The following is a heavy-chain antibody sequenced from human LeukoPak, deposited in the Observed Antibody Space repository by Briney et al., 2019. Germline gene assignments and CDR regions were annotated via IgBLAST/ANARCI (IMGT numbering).Heavy chain of an antibody. Sequence: QPGGSLRLSCEASGFTFSSSWMTWVRQAPGKGLEWVANIKEDGSEKYYVDSVKGRFTISRDNAKNSLYLQMNSLRDEDTAVYYCARDRRAHGYWGQGTLVTVSS. J-gene: IGHJ4*02. V-gene: IGHV3-7*03. CDR3: ARDRRAHGY. CDR2: IKEDGSEK. CDR1: GFTFSSSW.